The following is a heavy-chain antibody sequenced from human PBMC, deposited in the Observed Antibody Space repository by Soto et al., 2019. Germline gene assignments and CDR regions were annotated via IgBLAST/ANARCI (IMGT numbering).Heavy chain of an antibody. CDR3: AREGSYSAYNFAHGIQLWSFDF. D-gene: IGHD5-12*01. CDR2: IFSSGRT. CDR1: GGSINTFY. V-gene: IGHV4-4*07. Sequence: QVRLQESGPGLLKPSETLSLTCTVSGGSINTFYWSWVRQPAGQGLEWIGRIFSSGRTSFNPSLQSRVAMSVDTSKNHFSLNLSSVTAADMAVYYCAREGSYSAYNFAHGIQLWSFDFWGQGALVTVSS. J-gene: IGHJ4*02.